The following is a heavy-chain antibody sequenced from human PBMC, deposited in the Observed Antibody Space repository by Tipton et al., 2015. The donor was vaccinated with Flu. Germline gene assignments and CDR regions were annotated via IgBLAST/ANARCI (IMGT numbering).Heavy chain of an antibody. J-gene: IGHJ6*02. V-gene: IGHV3-30*19. D-gene: IGHD4-17*01. CDR2: ISYDGRIK. CDR3: AREATLMEAGGMDV. Sequence: SLRLSCAASGFTFSTYGMHWVRQAPGKGLEWVAVISYDGRIKHDADSVKGRFTISRDNSKNTLYLQMNSLRAEDTAVYYCAREATLMEAGGMDVWGQGTTVCVSS. CDR1: GFTFSTYG.